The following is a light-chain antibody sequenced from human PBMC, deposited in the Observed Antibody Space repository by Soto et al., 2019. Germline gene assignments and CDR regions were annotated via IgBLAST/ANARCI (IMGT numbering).Light chain of an antibody. CDR2: GNS. CDR1: SSNIGAGYD. Sequence: QSVLTQPPSVSGAPGQRVTISGTGSSSNIGAGYDVPWYQQLPGTAPKLLLYGNSNRPSGVPDRFSGSKSGTSASLAITGLQAEDEADYYCQSYDSSLSGYVVFGGGTKLTVL. V-gene: IGLV1-40*01. J-gene: IGLJ2*01. CDR3: QSYDSSLSGYVV.